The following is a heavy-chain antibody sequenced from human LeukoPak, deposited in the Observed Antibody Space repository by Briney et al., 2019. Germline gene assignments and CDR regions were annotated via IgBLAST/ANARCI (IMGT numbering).Heavy chain of an antibody. V-gene: IGHV1-2*02. Sequence: ASVKVSCKASGYTFTGYYMHWVRQAPGQGLEWMGWINPNSGGTDYAQKFQGRVTMTRDTSISTAYMELSRLRSDDTAMYYCARDGARYDILTGYGFDYWGQGTLVTVSS. J-gene: IGHJ4*02. CDR2: INPNSGGT. CDR1: GYTFTGYY. CDR3: ARDGARYDILTGYGFDY. D-gene: IGHD3-9*01.